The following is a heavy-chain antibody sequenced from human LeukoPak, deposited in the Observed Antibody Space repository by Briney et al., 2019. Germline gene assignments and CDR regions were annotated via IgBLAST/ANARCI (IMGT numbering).Heavy chain of an antibody. CDR3: AKEGKYSSSWSAFDY. CDR1: GFTFSSYS. CDR2: ISGSSSYI. Sequence: PGGSLRLSCAASGFTFSSYSMNWVRQAPGRGLEWVSSISGSSSYIYYADSVKGRFTISRDNSKNTLYLQMNSLRAEDTAVYYCAKEGKYSSSWSAFDYWGQGTLVTVSS. V-gene: IGHV3-21*01. J-gene: IGHJ4*02. D-gene: IGHD6-13*01.